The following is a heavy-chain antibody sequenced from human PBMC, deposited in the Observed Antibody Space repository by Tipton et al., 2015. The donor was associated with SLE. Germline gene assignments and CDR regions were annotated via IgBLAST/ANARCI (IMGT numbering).Heavy chain of an antibody. CDR2: IYHSGST. CDR3: ARDRYAGYDPLYNWFDP. D-gene: IGHD5-12*01. Sequence: TLSLTCTVSGGSINGYYWNWFRQPPGRELEWIGYIYHSGSTNYNPSLKSRVTMSVDTSKNQFSLRVRSVTAADTAVYYCARDRYAGYDPLYNWFDPWGQGTLVTVSS. J-gene: IGHJ5*02. V-gene: IGHV4-59*12. CDR1: GGSINGYY.